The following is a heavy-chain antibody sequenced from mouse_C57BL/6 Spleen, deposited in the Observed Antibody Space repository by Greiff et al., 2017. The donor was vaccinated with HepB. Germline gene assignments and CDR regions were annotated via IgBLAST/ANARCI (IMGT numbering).Heavy chain of an antibody. V-gene: IGHV5-16*01. J-gene: IGHJ1*03. Sequence: EVHLVESEGGLVQPGSSMKLSCTASGFTFSDYYMAWVRQVPEKGLEWVANINYDGSSTYYLDSLKSRFIISRDNAKNILYLQMSSLKSEDTATYYCARDEGGYYDWYFDVWGTGTTVTVSS. CDR1: GFTFSDYY. CDR2: INYDGSST. D-gene: IGHD2-3*01. CDR3: ARDEGGYYDWYFDV.